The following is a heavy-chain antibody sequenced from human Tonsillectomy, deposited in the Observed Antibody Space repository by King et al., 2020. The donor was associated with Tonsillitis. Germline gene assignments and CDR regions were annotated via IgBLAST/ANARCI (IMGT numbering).Heavy chain of an antibody. V-gene: IGHV3-30*03. D-gene: IGHD4-17*01. CDR1: GFTFSSYG. J-gene: IGHJ4*02. CDR3: AVTTKGD. CDR2: ISYDGSNK. Sequence: VQLVESGGGVVQPGRSLRLSCAASGFTFSSYGMHWVRQAPGKGLEWVAVISYDGSNKYYADSVKDRFTISRDNSKNTLYLQMNSLRAEDTAVYYCAVTTKGDWGQGTLVTVSS.